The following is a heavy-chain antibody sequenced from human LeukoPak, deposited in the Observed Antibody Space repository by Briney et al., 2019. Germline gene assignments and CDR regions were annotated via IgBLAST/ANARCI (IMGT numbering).Heavy chain of an antibody. CDR1: GLIFSSYG. CDR3: ARGSRGGDCELDY. J-gene: IGHJ4*02. Sequence: GGSLRLSCAASGLIFSSYGMNWVRQAPGKGLEWVSYISSSGSTIYYADSVKGRFTISRDNAKSSLYLQMNSLRAEDTAVYYCARGSRGGDCELDYWGQGTLVTVSS. D-gene: IGHD2-21*02. V-gene: IGHV3-48*04. CDR2: ISSSGSTI.